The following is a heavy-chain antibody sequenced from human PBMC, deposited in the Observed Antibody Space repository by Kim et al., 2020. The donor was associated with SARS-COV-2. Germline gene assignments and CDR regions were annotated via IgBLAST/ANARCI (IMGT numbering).Heavy chain of an antibody. CDR2: ISGRDGST. J-gene: IGHJ6*02. CDR1: GFTFSSYG. CDR3: AKALPAWLTRGWEDGLDV. V-gene: IGHV3-23*01. D-gene: IGHD1-26*01. Sequence: GGSLRLSCAASGFTFSSYGMTWVRQAPGTGLEWVSAISGRDGSTYYADSVKGRFTISRDNSKITLYLQMNSLRAEDTAVYYCAKALPAWLTRGWEDGLDVWGQGTTVTVSS.